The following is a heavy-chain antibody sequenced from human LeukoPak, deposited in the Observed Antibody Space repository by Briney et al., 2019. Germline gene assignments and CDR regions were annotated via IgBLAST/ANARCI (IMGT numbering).Heavy chain of an antibody. CDR2: IYTSGST. V-gene: IGHV4-4*09. J-gene: IGHJ3*02. Sequence: SETLSLTCTVSGGSISTYYWSWIRQPPGKGLEWIGYIYTSGSTNYNPSLQSRVTISVDTSKNQFSLKLSSVTAADTAVYYCARAADYYDSSGYYSGDAFDIWGQGTMVTVSS. D-gene: IGHD3-22*01. CDR3: ARAADYYDSSGYYSGDAFDI. CDR1: GGSISTYY.